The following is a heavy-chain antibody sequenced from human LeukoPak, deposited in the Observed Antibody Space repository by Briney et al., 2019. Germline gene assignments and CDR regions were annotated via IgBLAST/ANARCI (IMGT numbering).Heavy chain of an antibody. J-gene: IGHJ4*02. Sequence: PGGSLRLSCAASAFTVSSNYMTWVRQAPGKGLEWVSVIYSGGSTYYADSVKGRFTISRDNSKNTLFLQMNSLRTEDTAVYFCAREGSGSYYVDFDYWGRGTLVTVSS. CDR3: AREGSGSYYVDFDY. D-gene: IGHD1-26*01. CDR1: AFTVSSNY. CDR2: IYSGGST. V-gene: IGHV3-66*02.